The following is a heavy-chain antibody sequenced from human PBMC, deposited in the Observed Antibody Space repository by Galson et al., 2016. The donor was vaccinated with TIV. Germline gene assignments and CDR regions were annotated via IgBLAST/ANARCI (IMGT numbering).Heavy chain of an antibody. CDR2: IYYSADYSGST. CDR1: SISSYY. V-gene: IGHV4-59*01. Sequence: SISSYYWSYIRQPPGKGLEWIGYIYYSADYSGSTNYNPSLKSRVTISVDTSKNQLSLKLRSVTAADTAVYYCAKSVAARPPYMDVWGKGITVTVSS. D-gene: IGHD6-6*01. CDR3: AKSVAARPPYMDV. J-gene: IGHJ6*03.